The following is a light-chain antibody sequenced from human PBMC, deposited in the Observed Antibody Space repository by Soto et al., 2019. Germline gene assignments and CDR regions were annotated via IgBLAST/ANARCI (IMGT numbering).Light chain of an antibody. CDR1: QSIGKY. Sequence: DIQMTQSPSFLSASVGDRVTITCRASQSIGKYLNWYQQKPGKAPKFLIYGASTLQGGVPSRFTGSGSGTDFTLTVNSLQPEDFATYYYQQSYSSPTTFGQWTRLDI. CDR3: QQSYSSPTT. V-gene: IGKV1-39*01. CDR2: GAS. J-gene: IGKJ5*01.